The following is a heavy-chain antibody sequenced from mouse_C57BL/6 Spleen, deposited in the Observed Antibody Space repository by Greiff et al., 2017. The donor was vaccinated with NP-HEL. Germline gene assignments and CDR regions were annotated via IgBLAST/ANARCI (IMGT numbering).Heavy chain of an antibody. V-gene: IGHV14-1*01. CDR3: TCRRGRRGFAY. Sequence: EVQLQQSGAELVRPGASVKLSCTASGFNIKDYYMHWVKQRPEQGLEWIGRIDPEDGDTEYAPKFQGKATMTADTSSNTAYLQLSSLTSEDTAVYYCTCRRGRRGFAYWGQETLVTVSA. CDR1: GFNIKDYY. J-gene: IGHJ3*01. CDR2: IDPEDGDT.